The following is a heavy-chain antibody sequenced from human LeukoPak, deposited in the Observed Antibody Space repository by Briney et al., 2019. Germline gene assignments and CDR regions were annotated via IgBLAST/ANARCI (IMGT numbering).Heavy chain of an antibody. J-gene: IGHJ3*02. Sequence: SETLSLTCAVYGGSFSGYYWSWIRQPPGKGLEWIGEINHSGSTNYNPSLKSRVTISVDTSKNQFSLKLSSVTAADTAVYYCARDRYCSGGSCAYDAFDIWGQGTMVTVPS. CDR2: INHSGST. CDR1: GGSFSGYY. V-gene: IGHV4-34*01. CDR3: ARDRYCSGGSCAYDAFDI. D-gene: IGHD2-15*01.